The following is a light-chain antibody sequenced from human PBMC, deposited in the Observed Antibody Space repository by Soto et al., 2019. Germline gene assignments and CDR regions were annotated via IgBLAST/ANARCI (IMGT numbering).Light chain of an antibody. J-gene: IGKJ1*01. Sequence: EIGLTQSPATLSLSPGERATLSCRASQSVSSHLAWYQQKPGQSPRLLIYDASNRATGIPARFSGSGSGTDFTLTISRLVPEDFASYYWQHCRPSGKFGQGTKVDIK. CDR3: QHCRPSGK. CDR1: QSVSSH. CDR2: DAS. V-gene: IGKV3-11*01.